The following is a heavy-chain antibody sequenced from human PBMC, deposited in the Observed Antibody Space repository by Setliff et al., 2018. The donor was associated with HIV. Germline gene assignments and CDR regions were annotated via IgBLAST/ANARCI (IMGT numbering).Heavy chain of an antibody. V-gene: IGHV4-34*01. J-gene: IGHJ4*02. CDR1: GGSFSGYY. CDR3: ARRDRVSQQ. Sequence: KTSETLSLTCAVYGGSFSGYYWSWIRQPPGKGLEWIGEINHSGSTNYNPSLKSRATISVDTSKNQFSLKLSSVTAADTAVYYCARRDRVSQQWGQGTLVTVSS. D-gene: IGHD6-13*01. CDR2: INHSGST.